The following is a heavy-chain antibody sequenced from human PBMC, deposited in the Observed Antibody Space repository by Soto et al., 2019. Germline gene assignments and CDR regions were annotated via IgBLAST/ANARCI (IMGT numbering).Heavy chain of an antibody. V-gene: IGHV6-1*01. Sequence: SQTLSLTCAISGDSVSSNSAAWNWIRQSPSRGLDWLGRTYYKSKWNNDYALSVKSRITLNPHTSKNQFSLHLYSVTPEDTAVYYCTGITWFRGMEVWGPGTPVTFSS. CDR1: GDSVSSNSAA. CDR2: TYYKSKWNN. D-gene: IGHD3-10*01. J-gene: IGHJ6*01. CDR3: TGITWFRGMEV.